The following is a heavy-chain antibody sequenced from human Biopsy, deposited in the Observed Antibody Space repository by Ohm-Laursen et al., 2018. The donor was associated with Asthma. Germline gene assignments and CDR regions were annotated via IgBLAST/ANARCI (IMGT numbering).Heavy chain of an antibody. V-gene: IGHV3-30*03. CDR1: GFAFRSYA. J-gene: IGHJ4*02. D-gene: IGHD1-26*01. CDR3: ARDAWELQKPYAYYFDY. CDR2: ISYDGSIT. Sequence: SLRLSCTASGFAFRSYAMNWVRQAPGKGLEWVAVISYDGSITHYADSVKGRFTISRDNSKNTLYLQMNSLRAEDTAVYYCARDAWELQKPYAYYFDYWGQGTQVTVSS.